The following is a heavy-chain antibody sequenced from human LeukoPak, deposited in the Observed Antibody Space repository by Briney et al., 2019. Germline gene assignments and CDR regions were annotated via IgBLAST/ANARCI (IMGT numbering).Heavy chain of an antibody. Sequence: SETLSLTCTVSGVSISSYYWSWIRQPPGKGLEWIGYIYYSGSTNYNPSLKSRVTISVDTSKNQFSLKLSSVTAADTAVYYCARARKENYDILTGYYSPDAFDIWGQGTMVTVSS. D-gene: IGHD3-9*01. V-gene: IGHV4-59*01. CDR3: ARARKENYDILTGYYSPDAFDI. J-gene: IGHJ3*02. CDR2: IYYSGST. CDR1: GVSISSYY.